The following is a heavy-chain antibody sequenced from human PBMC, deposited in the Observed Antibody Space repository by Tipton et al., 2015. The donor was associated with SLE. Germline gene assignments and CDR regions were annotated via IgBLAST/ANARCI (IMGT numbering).Heavy chain of an antibody. CDR2: INHSGST. Sequence: LRLSCTVSGGSISSGGYYWSWIRQPPGKGLEWIGEINHSGSTKYNPSLKSRVTISVDTSKNQFSLKLSSVTAADTAVYYCARVTTMVRGVIDYWGQGTLVTVSS. V-gene: IGHV4-39*07. CDR3: ARVTTMVRGVIDY. CDR1: GGSISSGGYY. J-gene: IGHJ4*02. D-gene: IGHD3-10*01.